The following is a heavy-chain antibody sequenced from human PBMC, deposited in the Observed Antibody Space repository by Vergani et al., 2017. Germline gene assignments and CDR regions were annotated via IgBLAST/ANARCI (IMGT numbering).Heavy chain of an antibody. Sequence: QVQLQQWGAGLLKPSETLSLTCAVYGGSFSGYYWSWIRQPQGKGREWIGEINHSGSTNDNPSLKGRVTSSVDTSKNQVSLKLSSVTAADTAVYYCARGRLGPRIAARFDLWGRGTLVTVSA. J-gene: IGHJ2*01. CDR2: INHSGST. V-gene: IGHV4-34*01. D-gene: IGHD6-6*01. CDR3: ARGRLGPRIAARFDL. CDR1: GGSFSGYY.